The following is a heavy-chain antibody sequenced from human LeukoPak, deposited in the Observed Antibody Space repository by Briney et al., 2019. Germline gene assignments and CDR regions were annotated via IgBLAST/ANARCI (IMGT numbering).Heavy chain of an antibody. Sequence: PGGSLRLSCAASGFTFSSYSMNWVRQAPGKGLEWVSYISSSSSTVYYADSVKGRFTISRDNAKNSLYLQMNSLRAEDTAVYYCARGRYCSSTSCYTPEYFQHWGQGTLVTVSS. CDR2: ISSSSSTV. CDR1: GFTFSSYS. CDR3: ARGRYCSSTSCYTPEYFQH. D-gene: IGHD2-2*02. V-gene: IGHV3-48*01. J-gene: IGHJ1*01.